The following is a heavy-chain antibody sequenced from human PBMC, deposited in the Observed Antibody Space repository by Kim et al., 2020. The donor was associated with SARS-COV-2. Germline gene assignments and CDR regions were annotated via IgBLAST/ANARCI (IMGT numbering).Heavy chain of an antibody. Sequence: ASVKVSCKVSGYTLTELSMHWVRQAPGKGLEWMGGFDPEDGETIYAQKFQGRVTMTEDTSTDTAYMELSSLRSEDTAVYYCATITMVRGVITPSAYYFDYWGQGTLVTVSS. D-gene: IGHD3-10*01. CDR3: ATITMVRGVITPSAYYFDY. CDR1: GYTLTELS. CDR2: FDPEDGET. V-gene: IGHV1-24*01. J-gene: IGHJ4*02.